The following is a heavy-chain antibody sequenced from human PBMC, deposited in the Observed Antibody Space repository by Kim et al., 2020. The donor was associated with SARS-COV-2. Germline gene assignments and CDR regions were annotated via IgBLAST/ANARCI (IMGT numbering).Heavy chain of an antibody. V-gene: IGHV3-23*01. Sequence: GRFTISRDNSKNTLYLQMNSLRDEDTAHYYCAKVVIMDDYNYFYYYAMDVWGQGTTVTVSS. CDR3: AKVVIMDDYNYFYYYAMDV. J-gene: IGHJ6*02. D-gene: IGHD2-21*01.